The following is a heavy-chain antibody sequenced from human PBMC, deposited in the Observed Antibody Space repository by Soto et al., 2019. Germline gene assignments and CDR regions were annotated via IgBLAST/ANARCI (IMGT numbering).Heavy chain of an antibody. D-gene: IGHD2-15*01. CDR3: ARGILPLNYYYGMDV. CDR1: GYTFTGYY. Sequence: ASVKVFSKASGYTFTGYYMHWVRQAPGQRLEWMGWINPNSGGTNYAQKFQGWVTMTRDTSISTAYMELSRLRSDDTAVYYCARGILPLNYYYGMDVWGQGITVT. CDR2: INPNSGGT. V-gene: IGHV1-2*04. J-gene: IGHJ6*02.